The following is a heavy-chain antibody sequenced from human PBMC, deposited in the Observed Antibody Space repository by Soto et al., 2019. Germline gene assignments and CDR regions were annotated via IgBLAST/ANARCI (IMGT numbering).Heavy chain of an antibody. Sequence: ASGKVSCKASGYTFTSYAMHWVRQAPGQRLEWMGWINAGNGNTKYSQKFQGRVTITRYTSASTAYMELSSLRSEDTAVYYCARDREYCSSTSCKFSQFDPWGQGTLVTVS. CDR1: GYTFTSYA. V-gene: IGHV1-3*01. D-gene: IGHD2-2*01. CDR3: ARDREYCSSTSCKFSQFDP. J-gene: IGHJ5*02. CDR2: INAGNGNT.